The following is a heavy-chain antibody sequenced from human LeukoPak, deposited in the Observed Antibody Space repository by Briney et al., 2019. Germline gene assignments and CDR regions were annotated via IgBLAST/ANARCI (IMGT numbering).Heavy chain of an antibody. CDR2: VHYTGTT. CDR3: AKLVPVAGPTDFDY. CDR1: GDSISSSSYS. J-gene: IGHJ4*02. Sequence: PSETLSLTCTVSGDSISSSSYSWGWIRQPPGKGLEWIGNVHYTGTTYYHPSLRSRVTISVDTSNSHFSLRLSSVTAADTAVYYCAKLVPVAGPTDFDYWGQGTLVTV. V-gene: IGHV4-39*02. D-gene: IGHD6-13*01.